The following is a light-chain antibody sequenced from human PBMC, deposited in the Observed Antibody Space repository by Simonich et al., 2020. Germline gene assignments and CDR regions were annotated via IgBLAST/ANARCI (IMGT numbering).Light chain of an antibody. CDR1: QSLVHSDGNTY. CDR3: MQGTHWPPT. CDR2: KVS. Sequence: DVVMTKSPLSLPVTLGQPASISCRSSQSLVHSDGNTYLNWFHQRPGQSPRRLMYKVSNRDSGVPDRFSGSGSGTDFTLKISRVEAEDVGVYYCMQGTHWPPTFGGGTKVEIK. J-gene: IGKJ4*01. V-gene: IGKV2-30*02.